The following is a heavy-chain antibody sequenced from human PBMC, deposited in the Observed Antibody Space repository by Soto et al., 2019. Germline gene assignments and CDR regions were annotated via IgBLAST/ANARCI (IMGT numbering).Heavy chain of an antibody. CDR3: ATVHNTSRSFDF. V-gene: IGHV3-23*01. J-gene: IGHJ4*02. CDR1: GFTITSSA. CDR2: TGISGRTT. Sequence: EVQLLDSGGGLVQPGESLRLSCAASGFTITSSAMSWVRQAPGKGLEWVSTTGISGRTTYYADSVKGRFTVSRDDSKNTLDLQMSSLRAEYTAVYYCATVHNTSRSFDFWGQGTPVTVSS. D-gene: IGHD1-20*01.